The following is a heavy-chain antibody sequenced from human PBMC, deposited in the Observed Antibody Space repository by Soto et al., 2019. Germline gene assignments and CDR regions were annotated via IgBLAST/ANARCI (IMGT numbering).Heavy chain of an antibody. CDR1: ASTLPELP. V-gene: IGHV1-24*01. CDR2: FDPEIGET. D-gene: IGHD2-8*01. CDR3: ATIKPYCTNGVCYFAP. J-gene: IGHJ5*02. Sequence: QLVKFGAEVSKPGASGKVSAKFPASTLPELPLHGGRRPPGKGLEGRGGFDPEIGETVNPQRFQGRGTMTEDTSTDTAYMELSSLRSEDTAVYYCATIKPYCTNGVCYFAPWGQGTLVTVSS.